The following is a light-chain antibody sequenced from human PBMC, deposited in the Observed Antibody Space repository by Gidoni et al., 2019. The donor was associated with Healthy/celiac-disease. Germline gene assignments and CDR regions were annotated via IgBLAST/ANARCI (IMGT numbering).Light chain of an antibody. Sequence: DIQMTQSPSSLSAPVGDRVTITCRASQSISSYLNWYQQKPGKAPKLLIYAASSLQSGVPSRFSGSGSGTDFTLTISSLQPEDFATYYCQQRATFXGXTKVEIK. V-gene: IGKV1-39*01. J-gene: IGKJ4*01. CDR3: QQRAT. CDR2: AAS. CDR1: QSISSY.